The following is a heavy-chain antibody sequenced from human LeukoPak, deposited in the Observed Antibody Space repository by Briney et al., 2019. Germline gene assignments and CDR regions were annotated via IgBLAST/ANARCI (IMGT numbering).Heavy chain of an antibody. J-gene: IGHJ4*02. V-gene: IGHV4-59*01. CDR3: ARAVYYDSSGYLFDY. D-gene: IGHD3-22*01. CDR1: GGSISSYY. Sequence: SETPSLTCTVSGGSISSYYWSWIRQPPGKGLEWIGYIYYSGSTNYNPSLKSRVTISVDTSKNQFSLKLSSVTAADTAVYYCARAVYYDSSGYLFDYWGQGTLVTVSS. CDR2: IYYSGST.